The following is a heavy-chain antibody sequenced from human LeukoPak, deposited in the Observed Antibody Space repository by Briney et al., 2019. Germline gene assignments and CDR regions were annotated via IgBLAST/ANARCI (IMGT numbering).Heavy chain of an antibody. CDR1: GFNFGTFW. V-gene: IGHV3-7*01. D-gene: IGHD3-22*01. CDR2: INQDGSVR. CDR3: ARDQNFYDTTGEGYFQH. J-gene: IGHJ1*01. Sequence: GGSLRLSCAASGFNFGTFWMSWVRQAPGRGLEWVAKINQDGSVRDYVDSVKGRFTISRDNANNFLHLQMNSLRADDPAVYYCARDQNFYDTTGEGYFQHWGQGTLVTVSS.